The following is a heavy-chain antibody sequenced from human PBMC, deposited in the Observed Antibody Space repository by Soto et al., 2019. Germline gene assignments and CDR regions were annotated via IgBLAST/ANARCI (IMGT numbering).Heavy chain of an antibody. J-gene: IGHJ6*02. V-gene: IGHV4-34*01. CDR1: GGSFSGYH. Sequence: QVQLQQWGAGLLKPSETLSLTCAVYGGSFSGYHWSWIRQPPGKGLEWIGEINHSGSTNYNPSLKSRVTISVDTSKKHFSLKLRSVTAADTAEYYCARGVNYYYYYAMDVWGQGTTVTVSS. CDR3: ARGVNYYYYYAMDV. CDR2: INHSGST.